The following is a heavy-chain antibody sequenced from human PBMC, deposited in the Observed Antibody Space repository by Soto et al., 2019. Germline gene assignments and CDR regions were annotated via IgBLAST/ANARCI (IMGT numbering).Heavy chain of an antibody. CDR2: IIPIFGTA. J-gene: IGHJ6*02. D-gene: IGHD3-3*01. V-gene: IGHV1-69*13. CDR1: GGTFSSYA. CDR3: ARDYSIPILGVASSYYYYGMDV. Sequence: SVKVSCKASGGTFSSYAISWVRQAPGQGLEWMGGIIPIFGTANYAQKFQGSVTITADESTSTAYMELSSLRSEDTAVYYCARDYSIPILGVASSYYYYGMDVWRQGTTVTISS.